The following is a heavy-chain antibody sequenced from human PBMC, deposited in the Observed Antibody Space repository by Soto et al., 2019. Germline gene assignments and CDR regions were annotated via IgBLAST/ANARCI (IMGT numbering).Heavy chain of an antibody. D-gene: IGHD6-6*01. Sequence: SETLSLTCAVSGYSVSSGYYWGWIRQPPGKGLEWIGSIYHSGSTYYNPSLKSRVTISVDTSKSQFSLKLSSVTAADTAVYYCAGCSSSDYYYGMDFWGQGTTVTVSS. CDR3: AGCSSSDYYYGMDF. CDR2: IYHSGST. V-gene: IGHV4-38-2*01. CDR1: GYSVSSGYY. J-gene: IGHJ6*02.